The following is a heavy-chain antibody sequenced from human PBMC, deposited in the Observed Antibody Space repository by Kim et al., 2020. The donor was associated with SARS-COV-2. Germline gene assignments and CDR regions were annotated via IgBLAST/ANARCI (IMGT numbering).Heavy chain of an antibody. J-gene: IGHJ5*02. CDR3: ARVGISAAGTRWFDP. CDR2: INPSGGST. Sequence: ASVKVSCKASGYTFTSYYMHWVRQAPGQGLEWMGIINPSGGSTSYAQQFQGRVTMTRDTSTRTVYMELNSLRSEDTAVYYCARVGISAAGTRWFDPWGQGTLVIVSS. D-gene: IGHD6-13*01. V-gene: IGHV1-46*01. CDR1: GYTFTSYY.